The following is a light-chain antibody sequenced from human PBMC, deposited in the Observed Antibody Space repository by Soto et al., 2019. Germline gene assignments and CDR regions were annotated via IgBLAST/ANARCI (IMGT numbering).Light chain of an antibody. J-gene: IGKJ1*01. V-gene: IGKV3-15*01. CDR3: QHYNNWPRT. CDR2: RAS. Sequence: EIVMTQSPAILSVSPGERATLSCRASQSVNSHLAWYQQKPCQAPMFLIYRASTRATGIPARFSGSGSGTEFTLTISSLQSEDFAVYYCQHYNNWPRTFGQGTKVEIK. CDR1: QSVNSH.